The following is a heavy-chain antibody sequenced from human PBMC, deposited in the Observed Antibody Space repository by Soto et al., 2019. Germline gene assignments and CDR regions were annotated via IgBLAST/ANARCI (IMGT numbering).Heavy chain of an antibody. Sequence: QLQLQESGPGLVKPSETLSLTCTVSGGSISSSSYYWGWIRQPPGKGLEWIGSIYYSGSTSYNPSLKSRFTMSVDTFKNHFSLNLSSVTAADTAVYYCARQPYWSSTSCSPFSNWFEPWCQGTLVTVSS. J-gene: IGHJ5*02. V-gene: IGHV4-39*01. CDR1: GGSISSSSYY. CDR2: IYYSGST. CDR3: ARQPYWSSTSCSPFSNWFEP. D-gene: IGHD2-2*01.